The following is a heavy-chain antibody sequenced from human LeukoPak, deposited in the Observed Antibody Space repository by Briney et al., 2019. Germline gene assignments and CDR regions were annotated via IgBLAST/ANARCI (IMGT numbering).Heavy chain of an antibody. CDR2: INHSGST. CDR3: ARGDVWFDP. CDR1: GGSFSGYY. V-gene: IGHV4-34*01. Sequence: SETLSLTCAVYGGSFSGYYWSWIRQPPGKGLEWIGEINHSGSTNYNPSLKSRVTIPVDTSKNQFSLKLSSVTAADTAVYYCARGDVWFDPWGQGTLVTVSS. J-gene: IGHJ5*02.